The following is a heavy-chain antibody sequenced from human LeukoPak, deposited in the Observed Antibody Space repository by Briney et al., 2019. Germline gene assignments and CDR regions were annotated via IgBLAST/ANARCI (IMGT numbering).Heavy chain of an antibody. CDR2: INHSGST. Sequence: PSETLSLTCAVYGGSFSGYYWSWIRQPPGKGLEWIGEINHSGSTNYNPSLKSRVTISVDTSKNQFSLKLSSVTAADTAVYYCARHRGAFATIFGVGQNWFDPWGQGTLVTVSS. CDR1: GGSFSGYY. V-gene: IGHV4-34*01. D-gene: IGHD3-3*01. J-gene: IGHJ5*02. CDR3: ARHRGAFATIFGVGQNWFDP.